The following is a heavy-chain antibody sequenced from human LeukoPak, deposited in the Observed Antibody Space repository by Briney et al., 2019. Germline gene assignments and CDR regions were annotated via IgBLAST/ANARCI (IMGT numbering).Heavy chain of an antibody. CDR1: GGSISSYY. J-gene: IGHJ3*02. CDR3: ATPTGGDDAFDI. D-gene: IGHD4-23*01. Sequence: PSETLSLTCTVSGGSISSYYWSWIRQPPGKGLEWIGYIFYTGSTNYNPSLKSRVTISVLTSKNRFSLKLSSVTAADTAVYYRATPTGGDDAFDIWAQGTMVTVSS. V-gene: IGHV4-59*01. CDR2: IFYTGST.